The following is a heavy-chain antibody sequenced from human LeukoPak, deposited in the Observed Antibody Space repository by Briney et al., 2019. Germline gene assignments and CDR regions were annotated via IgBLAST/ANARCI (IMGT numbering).Heavy chain of an antibody. Sequence: ASVKVSCKPSGYTFTNFEVNWVRQAAGQGLEWMGWMNPNSGNSGFAQKFQGRVTITSDNSISTAYMEVSGLTPDDTAVYFCARVAPQWLAPIDYWGQGTLVIVSS. J-gene: IGHJ4*02. V-gene: IGHV1-8*03. CDR2: MNPNSGNS. CDR3: ARVAPQWLAPIDY. CDR1: GYTFTNFE. D-gene: IGHD6-19*01.